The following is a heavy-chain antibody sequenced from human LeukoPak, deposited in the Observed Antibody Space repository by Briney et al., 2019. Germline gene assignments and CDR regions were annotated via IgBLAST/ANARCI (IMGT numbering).Heavy chain of an antibody. V-gene: IGHV1-2*02. CDR1: GYTFTGYY. J-gene: IGHJ4*02. Sequence: GASVKVSCKASGYTFTGYYIHWVRQAPGQGLEWMGWINPNSGGTNYAQKFQVRVTMTRDTSISTAYMELSRLRSDDTAVYYCARANYYDSSGSDYWGQGTLVTVPS. D-gene: IGHD3-22*01. CDR2: INPNSGGT. CDR3: ARANYYDSSGSDY.